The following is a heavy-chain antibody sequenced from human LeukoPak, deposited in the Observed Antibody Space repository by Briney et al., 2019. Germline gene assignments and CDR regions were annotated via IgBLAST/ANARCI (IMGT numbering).Heavy chain of an antibody. Sequence: ASVKVSCKASGYTFTGYYMHWVRQAPGQGLEWMGWINPNSGGTNYAQKFQGRVTMTRDTSISTAYMELSRLRSDDTAVYYCARTTSPLRFLEWLIDAFDIWGQGTMVTVSS. V-gene: IGHV1-2*02. D-gene: IGHD3-3*01. J-gene: IGHJ3*02. CDR2: INPNSGGT. CDR3: ARTTSPLRFLEWLIDAFDI. CDR1: GYTFTGYY.